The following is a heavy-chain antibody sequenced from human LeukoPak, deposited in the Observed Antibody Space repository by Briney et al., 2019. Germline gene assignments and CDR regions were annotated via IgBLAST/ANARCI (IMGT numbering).Heavy chain of an antibody. Sequence: GGTLRLSCAASGFIFSSHGMNWVRQAPGKGLEWVSGISPSGDITYYADSVKGRFTISRDNSKNTLFLQMNSLRAEDTAVYYCARRAGAYSHPYDYWGQGTLVTVSS. CDR2: ISPSGDIT. J-gene: IGHJ4*02. V-gene: IGHV3-23*01. CDR3: ARRAGAYSHPYDY. D-gene: IGHD4/OR15-4a*01. CDR1: GFIFSSHG.